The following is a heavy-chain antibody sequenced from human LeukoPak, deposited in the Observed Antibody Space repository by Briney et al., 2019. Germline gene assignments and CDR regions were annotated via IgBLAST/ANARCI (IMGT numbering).Heavy chain of an antibody. Sequence: GESLRLSCTASGFTFSNFWMGWVRQAPGKGLEWVANIKQDETEKFYLGSVKGRFTISRDNAKNSLYLQMNSLRVEDTALYYCARAGSHWHYVYWGQGTVVTVSS. CDR3: ARAGSHWHYVY. V-gene: IGHV3-7*03. J-gene: IGHJ4*02. CDR1: GFTFSNFW. CDR2: IKQDETEK. D-gene: IGHD3-10*01.